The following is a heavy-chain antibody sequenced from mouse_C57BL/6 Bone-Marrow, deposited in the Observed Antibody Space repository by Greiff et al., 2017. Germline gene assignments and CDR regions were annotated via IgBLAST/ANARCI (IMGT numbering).Heavy chain of an antibody. J-gene: IGHJ1*03. CDR3: ARSLSYGFYWDFDV. CDR1: GYTFTSYG. D-gene: IGHD2-2*01. V-gene: IGHV1-81*01. CDR2: IYPRSGNT. Sequence: QVQLQQSGAELARPGASVKLSCKASGYTFTSYGISWVKRRTGQGLEWIGEIYPRSGNTYYNEKFKGKATLTADKSSSTAYMELRRLTSEDSAVYFCARSLSYGFYWDFDVWGTGTTVTVSS.